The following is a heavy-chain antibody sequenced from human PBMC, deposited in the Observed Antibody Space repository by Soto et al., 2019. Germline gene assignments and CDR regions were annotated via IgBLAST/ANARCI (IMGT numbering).Heavy chain of an antibody. CDR2: IYPGGSDS. CDR3: ATGSIYTPYCMDV. Sequence: PGEPVKVSCNGSGYIFTNDWIGWGREMTGKGVEGMGIIYPGGSDSTYTPSFQGQVIISADKSISTAYLQWSSLKAPDPAMYYCATGSIYTPYCMDVWGQGTTVTVSS. J-gene: IGHJ6*02. CDR1: GYIFTNDW. D-gene: IGHD3-10*01. V-gene: IGHV5-51*01.